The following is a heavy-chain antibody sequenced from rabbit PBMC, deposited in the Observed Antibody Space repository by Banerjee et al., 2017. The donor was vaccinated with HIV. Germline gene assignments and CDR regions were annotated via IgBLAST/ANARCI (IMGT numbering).Heavy chain of an antibody. V-gene: IGHV1S45*01. CDR1: GFTISSYH. Sequence: QEQLEESGGGLVTPGGTLTLTCTASGFTISSYHMCWVRQAPGKGLEWSACVHAGNGATYYATWAKGRFTISKTSSTTVTLQMTSLTAADTATYFCASDIYGYGAFNLWGPGTLVTVS. CDR2: VHAGNGAT. J-gene: IGHJ4*01. CDR3: ASDIYGYGAFNL. D-gene: IGHD6-1*01.